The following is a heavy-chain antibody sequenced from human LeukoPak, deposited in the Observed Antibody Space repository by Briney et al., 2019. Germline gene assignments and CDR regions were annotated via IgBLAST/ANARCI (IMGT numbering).Heavy chain of an antibody. J-gene: IGHJ5*02. CDR3: ARDALSTTRYCSSTSCYLKALNWFDP. CDR1: GGSISSSSYY. D-gene: IGHD2-2*01. V-gene: IGHV4-39*07. Sequence: PSETLSLTCTVSGGSISSSSYYWGWIRQPPGKGLEWIGSIYYSGSTYYNPSLKSRVTISVDTSKNQFSLKLSSVTAADTAVYYCARDALSTTRYCSSTSCYLKALNWFDPWGQGTLVTVSS. CDR2: IYYSGST.